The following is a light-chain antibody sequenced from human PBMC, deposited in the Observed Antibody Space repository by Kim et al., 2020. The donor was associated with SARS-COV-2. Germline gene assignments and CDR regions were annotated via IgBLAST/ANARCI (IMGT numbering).Light chain of an antibody. J-gene: IGKJ4*01. CDR3: LQYENLVT. V-gene: IGKV1-33*01. CDR2: DGS. Sequence: DIQMTQSPSSLSASVGDRVTISCQASRDISNYLNWYQQKPGKAPKLLIYDGSTLETGVPSRFSGGGSGTDFTFTISSLQPEDIATYYCLQYENLVTFGGGTKVDIK. CDR1: RDISNY.